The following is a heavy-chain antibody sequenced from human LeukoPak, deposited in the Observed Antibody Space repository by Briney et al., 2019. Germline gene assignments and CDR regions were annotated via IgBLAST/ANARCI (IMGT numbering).Heavy chain of an antibody. CDR1: GFTFSSYA. CDR3: ARNNGMDV. Sequence: GGSLRLSCAASGFTFSSYAMSWVRQAPGKGLEWVANVNRDGSETYYLDSVKGRLTISKDNAKNSLYLQMNSLRAEDTALYHCARNNGMDVWGQGTTVIVSS. CDR2: VNRDGSET. V-gene: IGHV3-7*03. J-gene: IGHJ6*02.